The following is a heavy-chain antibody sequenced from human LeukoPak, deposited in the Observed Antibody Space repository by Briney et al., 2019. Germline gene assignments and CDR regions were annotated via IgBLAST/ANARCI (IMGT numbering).Heavy chain of an antibody. CDR2: INPNSGGT. CDR1: GYTLTGYY. D-gene: IGHD2-2*01. V-gene: IGHV1-2*02. CDR3: ARRCSSTSCYRVYYMDV. Sequence: ASVTVSCKASGYTLTGYYMHWVRQAPGQGLEWMGWINPNSGGTNYAQKFQGRVTMTRDTSISTAYMELSRLRSDDTAVYYCARRCSSTSCYRVYYMDVWGKGTTVTVSS. J-gene: IGHJ6*03.